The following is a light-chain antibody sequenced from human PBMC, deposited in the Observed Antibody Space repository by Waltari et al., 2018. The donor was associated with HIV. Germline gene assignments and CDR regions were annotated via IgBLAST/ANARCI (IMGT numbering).Light chain of an antibody. CDR2: DDD. Sequence: SYVLTQPASVSAAPGQTARLTCGGDNIGSYTVHWYQQKPGQAPVLVVFDDDDRPSGIPERFSGSNSGNTATLTISRLEVGDEADYFCQVWDSVSDLVIFGGGTKLTVL. J-gene: IGLJ2*01. CDR1: NIGSYT. V-gene: IGLV3-21*02. CDR3: QVWDSVSDLVI.